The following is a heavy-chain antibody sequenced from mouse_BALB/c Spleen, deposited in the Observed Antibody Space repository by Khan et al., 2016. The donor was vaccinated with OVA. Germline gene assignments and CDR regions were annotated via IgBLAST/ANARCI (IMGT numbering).Heavy chain of an antibody. CDR1: DYTFTSFW. CDR3: ASSNYNGSSLYAIDY. J-gene: IGHJ4*01. Sequence: DLVKPGASVKLSCKAADYTFTSFWINWIKQRHGKGLEWVGHIGPGSGDTYYNEIFKGKATLTVDTYSSTAYIQLSSLSSDDSAVYFCASSNYNGSSLYAIDYWGHGTSVTVSS. CDR2: IGPGSGDT. D-gene: IGHD1-1*01. V-gene: IGHV1S41*01.